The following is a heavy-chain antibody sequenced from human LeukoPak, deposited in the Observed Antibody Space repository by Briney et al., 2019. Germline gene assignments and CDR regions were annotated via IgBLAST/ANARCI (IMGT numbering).Heavy chain of an antibody. CDR2: ISSSSSYI. Sequence: GGSQSLSCGPCGFTFSSYSMIGVRHARGKGVVWVSSISSSSSYISYAHSVKGRFTISRDTAKNSLYLQMNSLRAEDTAVYDCARGSYDYGDYEGLDYWGQGSLVTVSS. CDR3: ARGSYDYGDYEGLDY. D-gene: IGHD4-17*01. CDR1: GFTFSSYS. J-gene: IGHJ4*02. V-gene: IGHV3-21*01.